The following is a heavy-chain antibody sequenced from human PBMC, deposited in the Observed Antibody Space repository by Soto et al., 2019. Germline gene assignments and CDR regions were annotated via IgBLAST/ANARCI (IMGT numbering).Heavy chain of an antibody. V-gene: IGHV1-2*02. D-gene: IGHD5-12*01. CDR1: GYSFTGNS. Sequence: ASVKVSCKASGYSFTGNSMHWVRQAPGQGLEWMGWINANNGGINYAQKFQGRVTMTTDTSTSTAYMDLRSLRSDDTAVYYCARRDAGRDGYNYYYYYHGMDVWGQGTTVTVS. CDR3: ARRDAGRDGYNYYYYYHGMDV. CDR2: INANNGGI. J-gene: IGHJ6*02.